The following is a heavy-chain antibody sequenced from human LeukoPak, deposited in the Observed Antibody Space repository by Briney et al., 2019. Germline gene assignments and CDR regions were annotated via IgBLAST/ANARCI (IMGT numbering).Heavy chain of an antibody. Sequence: GRSLRLSCAASGFTFSSYAMHWVHQAPGKGLEWVALISYDGSNKYYADSVKGRFTISRDNSKNTLYLQMNSLRAEDTAVYYCARRAGGYSHPYDYWGQGILVTVSS. V-gene: IGHV3-30*14. CDR2: ISYDGSNK. CDR3: ARRAGGYSHPYDY. D-gene: IGHD4-23*01. J-gene: IGHJ4*02. CDR1: GFTFSSYA.